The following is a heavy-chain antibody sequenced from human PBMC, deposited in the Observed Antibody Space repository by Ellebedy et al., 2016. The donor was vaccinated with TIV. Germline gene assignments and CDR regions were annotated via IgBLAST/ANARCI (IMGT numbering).Heavy chain of an antibody. J-gene: IGHJ4*02. CDR2: IWYDGGNK. D-gene: IGHD2-21*02. CDR1: GFIFSTYG. CDR3: ARNRHVERGDCLDY. V-gene: IGHV3-33*01. Sequence: PGGSLRLSCEASGFIFSTYGMHWVRQAPGTGLEWVAFIWYDGGNKYYADSVKGRFTISRDNSKNTLYLQMNNLGAEDTAVFYCARNRHVERGDCLDYWGQGTLVTVSS.